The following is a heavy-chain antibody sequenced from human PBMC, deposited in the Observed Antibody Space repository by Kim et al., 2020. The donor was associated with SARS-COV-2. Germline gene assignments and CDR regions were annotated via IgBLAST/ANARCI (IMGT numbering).Heavy chain of an antibody. Sequence: GGSLRLSCAASGFTFSSYAMSWVRQAPGKGLEWVSAISGSGGSTYYADSVKGRFTISRDNSKNTLYLQMNSLRAEDTAVYYCAKSSTGDSDSPVIWGMDVWGQGTTVTVSS. D-gene: IGHD2-2*01. V-gene: IGHV3-23*01. CDR3: AKSSTGDSDSPVIWGMDV. CDR2: ISGSGGST. J-gene: IGHJ6*02. CDR1: GFTFSSYA.